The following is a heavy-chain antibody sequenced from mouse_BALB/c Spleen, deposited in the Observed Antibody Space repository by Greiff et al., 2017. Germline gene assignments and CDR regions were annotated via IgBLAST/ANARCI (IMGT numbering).Heavy chain of an antibody. Sequence: VQLKQSGPGLVKPSQSLSLTCTVTGYSITSDYAWNWIRQFPGNKLEWMGYISYSGSTSYNPSLKSRISITRDTSKNQFFLQLNSVTTEDTATYYCAGYYGSSRFAYWGQGTLVTVSA. D-gene: IGHD1-1*01. CDR1: GYSITSDYA. CDR2: ISYSGST. J-gene: IGHJ3*01. V-gene: IGHV3-2*02. CDR3: AGYYGSSRFAY.